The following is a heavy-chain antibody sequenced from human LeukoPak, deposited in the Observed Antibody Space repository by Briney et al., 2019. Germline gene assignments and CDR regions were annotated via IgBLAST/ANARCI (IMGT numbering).Heavy chain of an antibody. CDR2: INPSGST. Sequence: PSETLSLTCAVYGGSFSGYHWTWIRQSPGKGLEWIGDINPSGSTYYNPSLKSRLTISVDTSKNQFSLKLRSVTAADTAVYYCARGRHDITMIVVVMTSVTYYLDVWGKGTTVTVS. V-gene: IGHV4-34*01. CDR1: GGSFSGYH. D-gene: IGHD3-22*01. J-gene: IGHJ6*03. CDR3: ARGRHDITMIVVVMTSVTYYLDV.